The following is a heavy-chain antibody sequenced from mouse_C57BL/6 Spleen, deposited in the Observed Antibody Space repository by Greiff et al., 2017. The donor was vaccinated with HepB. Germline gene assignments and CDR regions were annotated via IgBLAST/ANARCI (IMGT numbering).Heavy chain of an antibody. CDR1: GYTFTSYW. CDR3: ARSRRYDGYYGYFDV. V-gene: IGHV1-53*01. CDR2: INPSNGGT. J-gene: IGHJ1*03. D-gene: IGHD2-3*01. Sequence: QVQLQQPGTELVKPGASVKLSCKASGYTFTSYWMHWVKQRPGQGLEWIGNINPSNGGTNYNEKFKSKATLTVDKSSSTAYMQLSSLTSEDSAVYYGARSRRYDGYYGYFDVWGTGTTVTVSS.